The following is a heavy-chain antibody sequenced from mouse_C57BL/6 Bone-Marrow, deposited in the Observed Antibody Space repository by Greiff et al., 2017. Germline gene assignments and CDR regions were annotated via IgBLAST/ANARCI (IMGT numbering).Heavy chain of an antibody. CDR3: ARGSSYWYFDV. CDR1: GYTFTSYW. J-gene: IGHJ1*03. Sequence: VKLVESGAELVKPGASVKLSCKASGYTFTSYWMHWVKQRPGQGLEWIGMIHPNSGSTNYNEKFESKATLTVDKSSSTAYMQLSSLTSEDSAVYYCARGSSYWYFDVWGTGTTVTVSS. D-gene: IGHD1-1*01. CDR2: IHPNSGST. V-gene: IGHV1-64*01.